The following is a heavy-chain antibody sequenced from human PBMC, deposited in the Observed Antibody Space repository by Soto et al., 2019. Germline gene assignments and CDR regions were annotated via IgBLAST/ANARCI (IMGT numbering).Heavy chain of an antibody. J-gene: IGHJ5*01. CDR1: GVTFSTYA. V-gene: IGHV3-23*01. CDR2: ISGGGGTT. Sequence: WGSLRLSCAASGVTFSTYAMSWVRQAPGKGLEWVSVISGGGGTTYYADPVKGRFTISRDNSKNTLHLQMNGLTAEDTAVYFCAKASNSSPWFDSWLESWGQGTLVTVSS. D-gene: IGHD6-6*01. CDR3: AKASNSSPWFDSWLES.